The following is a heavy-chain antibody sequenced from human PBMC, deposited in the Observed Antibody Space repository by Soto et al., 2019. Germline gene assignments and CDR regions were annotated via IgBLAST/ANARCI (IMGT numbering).Heavy chain of an antibody. CDR3: ARVPSPFDFYYAMDV. D-gene: IGHD3-16*01. CDR1: GDSIGRGNKY. V-gene: IGHV4-30-4*02. Sequence: SVTLSLTCTVSGDSIGRGNKYWSRIRQAPGKGLEWIGYIFSSGTTYYNPSLKSRLTMSLDTSQNQFSLKLNSVTAADTAVYFCARVPSPFDFYYAMDVWGQGTTVTVSS. J-gene: IGHJ6*02. CDR2: IFSSGTT.